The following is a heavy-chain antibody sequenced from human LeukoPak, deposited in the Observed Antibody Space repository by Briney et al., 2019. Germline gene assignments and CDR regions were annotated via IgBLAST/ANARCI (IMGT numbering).Heavy chain of an antibody. J-gene: IGHJ6*03. D-gene: IGHD3-22*01. CDR1: GYTFTSYD. CDR3: ARGTRYYYDSSGYYQPYYYYYMDV. CDR2: MNPNSGNT. Sequence: ASVKVSCKASGYTFTSYDINWVRQATGQGLEWMGWMNPNSGNTGYAQKFQGRVTMTRNTSISTAYMELRSLRSEDTAVYYCARGTRYYYDSSGYYQPYYYYYMDVWGKGTTVTVSS. V-gene: IGHV1-8*01.